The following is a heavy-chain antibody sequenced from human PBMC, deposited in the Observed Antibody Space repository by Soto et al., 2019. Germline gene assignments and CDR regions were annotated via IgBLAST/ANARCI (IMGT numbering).Heavy chain of an antibody. CDR3: ARDPTYYDILTGYWNGFDY. D-gene: IGHD3-9*01. CDR1: GYTFTSYG. CDR2: ISAYNSNT. J-gene: IGHJ4*02. V-gene: IGHV1-18*01. Sequence: QVQLVQSGAEVKKPGASVKVSCKASGYTFTSYGISWVRQAPGQGLEWLGWISAYNSNTNYAQKLQGRVTMTTDTSTSTAYMELRSLRSDDTAVYYCARDPTYYDILTGYWNGFDYWGQGTLVTVSS.